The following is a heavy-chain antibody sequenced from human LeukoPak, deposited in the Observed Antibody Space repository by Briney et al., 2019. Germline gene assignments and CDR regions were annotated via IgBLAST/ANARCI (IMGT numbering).Heavy chain of an antibody. CDR1: GGSFSGYY. Sequence: SETLSLTCAVYGGSFSGYYWSWIRQPPGKGLEWIGEINHSGSTNYNPSLKSRVTISVDTSKNQFSLKLSSVTAADTAVYYCANVWGVVVAAGFWGKGTTVTISS. D-gene: IGHD2-15*01. J-gene: IGHJ6*04. CDR2: INHSGST. V-gene: IGHV4-34*01. CDR3: ANVWGVVVAAGF.